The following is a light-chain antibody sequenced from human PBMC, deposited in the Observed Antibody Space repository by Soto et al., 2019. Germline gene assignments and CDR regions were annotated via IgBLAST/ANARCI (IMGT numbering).Light chain of an antibody. CDR1: QSVSSY. CDR3: QQRSKYT. Sequence: EIVLTQSPATLSLSPGERATLSCRASQSVSSYLAWYQQKPGQPPRLLIYDASNRATGIPARFSGSGSGTDFTITSSLLDPEDFAVYYCQQRSKYTFGQGTKLEIK. J-gene: IGKJ2*01. V-gene: IGKV3-11*01. CDR2: DAS.